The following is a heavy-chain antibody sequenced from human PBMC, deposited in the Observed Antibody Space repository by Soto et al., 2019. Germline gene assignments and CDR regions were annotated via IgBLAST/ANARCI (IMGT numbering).Heavy chain of an antibody. D-gene: IGHD7-27*01. J-gene: IGHJ6*02. Sequence: SETLSLTCTVSGGSISSGGYYWSWIRQHPGKGLEWIGYIDYSGSTYYNPSLKSRVTISVDTSKNQFSLKLSSVTAADTAVYYCAIDEVSESGYYYGMAVWGQGTTVTVSS. CDR1: GGSISSGGYY. CDR2: IDYSGST. CDR3: AIDEVSESGYYYGMAV. V-gene: IGHV4-31*03.